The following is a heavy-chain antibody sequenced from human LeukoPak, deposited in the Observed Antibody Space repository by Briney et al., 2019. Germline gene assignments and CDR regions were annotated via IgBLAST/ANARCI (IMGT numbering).Heavy chain of an antibody. Sequence: GGSLRLSCVASGLTFSTYGMNWVRQAPGTGLEWVAFISSDANKKFYVDSVKGRFTISRDNSKNTLSLQMNSLRPEDTAMYYCSTGGPTNFDSWARGPWSPPPQ. V-gene: IGHV3-30*03. CDR3: STGGPTNFDS. CDR2: ISSDANKK. CDR1: GLTFSTYG. D-gene: IGHD7-27*01. J-gene: IGHJ4*02.